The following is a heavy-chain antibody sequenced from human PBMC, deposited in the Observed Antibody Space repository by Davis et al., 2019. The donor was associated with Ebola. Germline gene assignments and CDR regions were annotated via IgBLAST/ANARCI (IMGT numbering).Heavy chain of an antibody. J-gene: IGHJ3*02. V-gene: IGHV1-2*02. D-gene: IGHD4-23*01. CDR2: ISPNSGAK. CDR1: GYTFTGDY. CDR3: TTGVYGGYAFDI. Sequence: ASVKVSCKASGYTFTGDYMHWVRQAPGQGLEWMGWISPNSGAKIYAQRFQGRVTMTRDTSINTAYMELRRLRSDDTALYYCTTGVYGGYAFDIWGLGTLVTVSS.